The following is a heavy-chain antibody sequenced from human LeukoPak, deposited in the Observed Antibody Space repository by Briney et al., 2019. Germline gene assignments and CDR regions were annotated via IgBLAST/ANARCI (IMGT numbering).Heavy chain of an antibody. CDR1: GFTFSTYG. CDR3: AKGVGGRFDY. V-gene: IGHV3-30*02. CDR2: IRYDGSNK. D-gene: IGHD1-26*01. Sequence: GGSLRLSCAASGFTFSTYGMHWVRRAPGKGLEWVAFIRYDGSNKYYGDSVKGRFTISRDNSENTLSLQMNSLRAEDTAVYYCAKGVGGRFDYWGQGTLVTVSS. J-gene: IGHJ4*02.